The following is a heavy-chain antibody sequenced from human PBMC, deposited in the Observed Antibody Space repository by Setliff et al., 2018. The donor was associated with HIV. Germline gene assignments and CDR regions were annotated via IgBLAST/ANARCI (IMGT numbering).Heavy chain of an antibody. CDR3: ARVTIFGVVFDY. CDR1: GGSFSGYY. V-gene: IGHV4-34*01. Sequence: PSETLSLTCAVYGGSFSGYYWSWIRQPPGKGLEWIGEINHSGSTNYNPSLQSRVTISVDTSKNQFSLKLSSVTAADTAVYYCARVTIFGVVFDYWGQGTLVTVSS. D-gene: IGHD3-3*01. J-gene: IGHJ4*02. CDR2: INHSGST.